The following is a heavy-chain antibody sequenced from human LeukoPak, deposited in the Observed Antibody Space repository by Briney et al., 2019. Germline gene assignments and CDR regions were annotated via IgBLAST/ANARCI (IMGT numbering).Heavy chain of an antibody. J-gene: IGHJ4*02. CDR3: ARYTWFGELNFDY. CDR1: GGSFSGYY. V-gene: IGHV4-34*01. CDR2: INHSGST. D-gene: IGHD3-10*01. Sequence: SETLSLTCAVYGGSFSGYYWSWIRQPPGKGLEWIGEINHSGSTNYNPSLKSRVTISVDPAKNQFSLKLSSVNAADTAVYYCARYTWFGELNFDYWGQGTLVTVSS.